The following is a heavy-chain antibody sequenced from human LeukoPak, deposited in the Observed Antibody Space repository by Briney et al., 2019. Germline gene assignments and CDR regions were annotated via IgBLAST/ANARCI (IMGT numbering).Heavy chain of an antibody. Sequence: GASVKVSCKASGYTFTSHGISWVRQAPGQGLEWMGWISAYNGNTNYAQELQGRVTMTTDTSTSTAYMELRSLRSDDTAVYYCARDNAYCSGGSCYSVHLDAFDIWGQGTMVTVSS. CDR1: GYTFTSHG. D-gene: IGHD2-15*01. V-gene: IGHV1-18*04. CDR3: ARDNAYCSGGSCYSVHLDAFDI. CDR2: ISAYNGNT. J-gene: IGHJ3*02.